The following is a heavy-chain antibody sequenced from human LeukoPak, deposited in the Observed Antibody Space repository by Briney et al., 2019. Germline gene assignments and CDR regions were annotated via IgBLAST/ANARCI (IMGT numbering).Heavy chain of an antibody. CDR1: GFIFSNTW. Sequence: GGSLRLSCAASGFIFSNTWMNWVRQAPGKGQEWVGRIKTKINAGATDYAAPVKGRFAISRDDSKNTLYLQMNSLKTEDTALYYCTSNDAFDVWGQGTMVTVSS. CDR3: TSNDAFDV. V-gene: IGHV3-15*05. J-gene: IGHJ3*01. CDR2: IKTKINAGAT.